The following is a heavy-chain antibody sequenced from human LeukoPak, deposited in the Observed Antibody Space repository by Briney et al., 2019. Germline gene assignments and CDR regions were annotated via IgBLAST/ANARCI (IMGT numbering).Heavy chain of an antibody. V-gene: IGHV4-31*03. Sequence: PSETLSLTCTVSGGSISSGGYYWSWIRQHPGKGLEWIGYIYYSGSIYYNPSLKSRVTISVDTSKNQFSLKLSSVTAADTAVYYCARAPYYDSSGYYGWWFDPWGQGTLVTVSS. CDR3: ARAPYYDSSGYYGWWFDP. CDR1: GGSISSGGYY. CDR2: IYYSGSI. J-gene: IGHJ5*02. D-gene: IGHD3-22*01.